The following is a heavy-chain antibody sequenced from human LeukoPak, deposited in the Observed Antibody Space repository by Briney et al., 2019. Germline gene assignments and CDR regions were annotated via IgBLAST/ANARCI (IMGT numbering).Heavy chain of an antibody. V-gene: IGHV1-69*05. Sequence: GASVKVSCKASGGTFSSYAISWVRQAPGQGLEWMGGIIPIFGTANYAQKFQGRVTITTDESASTAYMELSSLRSEDTAVYYCARSPSSSSPFDYWGQGTLVTVSS. D-gene: IGHD6-6*01. CDR3: ARSPSSSSPFDY. CDR1: GGTFSSYA. J-gene: IGHJ4*02. CDR2: IIPIFGTA.